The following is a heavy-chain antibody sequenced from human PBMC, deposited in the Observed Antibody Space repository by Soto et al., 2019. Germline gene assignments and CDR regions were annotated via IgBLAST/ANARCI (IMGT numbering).Heavy chain of an antibody. CDR2: IKQDGSEK. CDR1: GFTFSSYS. D-gene: IGHD6-19*01. CDR3: AREVYSSGWYPFDY. V-gene: IGHV3-7*01. Sequence: VQLVESGGGLVKPGGSLRLSCAASGFTFSSYSMNWVRQAPGKGLEWVANIKQDGSEKYYVDSVKGRFTISRDNAKNSLYLQMNSLRAEDTAVYYCAREVYSSGWYPFDYWGQGTLVTVSS. J-gene: IGHJ4*02.